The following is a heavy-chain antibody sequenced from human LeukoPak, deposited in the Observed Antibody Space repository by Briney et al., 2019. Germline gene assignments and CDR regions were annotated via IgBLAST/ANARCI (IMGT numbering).Heavy chain of an antibody. CDR3: ATLGRVTAAGNTYSFFDY. Sequence: ASVTVSCKVSGYTLTELSMHWVRQAPGKGLEWMGGFDPEDGETIYAQKFQGRVTMTEDTSTDTAYMELSSLRSEDTAVYYCATLGRVTAAGNTYSFFDYWGQGTLVTVSS. V-gene: IGHV1-24*01. D-gene: IGHD6-13*01. CDR2: FDPEDGET. J-gene: IGHJ4*02. CDR1: GYTLTELS.